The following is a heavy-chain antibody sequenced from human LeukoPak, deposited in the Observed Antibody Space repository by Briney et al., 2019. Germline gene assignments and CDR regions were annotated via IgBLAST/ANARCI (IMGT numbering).Heavy chain of an antibody. CDR1: GGSISSYY. CDR2: IYYSGST. V-gene: IGHV4-59*01. CDR3: ARDTDYEGLDY. D-gene: IGHD4-17*01. J-gene: IGHJ4*02. Sequence: SETLSLTCTVSGGSISSYYWSWIRRPPGKGLEWIGYIYYSGSTNYNPSLKSRVTISVDTSKNQFSLKLSSVTAADTAVYYCARDTDYEGLDYWGQGTLVPVSS.